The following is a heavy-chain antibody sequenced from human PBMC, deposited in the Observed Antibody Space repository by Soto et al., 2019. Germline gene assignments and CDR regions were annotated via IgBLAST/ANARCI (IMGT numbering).Heavy chain of an antibody. CDR3: ARDSPPTHRGYSYGSTGDEYFQQ. CDR2: IWYDGSNK. D-gene: IGHD5-18*01. Sequence: PGGSLRLSCAASGFTFSSYGMHWVRQAPGKGLEWVAVIWYDGSNKYYADSVKGRFTISRDNSKNTLYLQMNSLRAEDTAVYYCARDSPPTHRGYSYGSTGDEYFQQWGQGTLVTVSS. J-gene: IGHJ1*01. V-gene: IGHV3-33*01. CDR1: GFTFSSYG.